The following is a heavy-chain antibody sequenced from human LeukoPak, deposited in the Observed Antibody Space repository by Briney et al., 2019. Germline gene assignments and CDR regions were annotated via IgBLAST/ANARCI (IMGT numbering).Heavy chain of an antibody. CDR2: TNHSGST. Sequence: PSETLSLTCAVYGGSFSGYYWSWIRQPPGKGLEWIGETNHSGSTNYSPSLKSRVTISVDTSKNQFSLKLSSVTAADTAVYYCARAPYGDYVGVYFDYWGQGTLVTVSS. J-gene: IGHJ4*02. D-gene: IGHD4-17*01. CDR1: GGSFSGYY. V-gene: IGHV4-34*01. CDR3: ARAPYGDYVGVYFDY.